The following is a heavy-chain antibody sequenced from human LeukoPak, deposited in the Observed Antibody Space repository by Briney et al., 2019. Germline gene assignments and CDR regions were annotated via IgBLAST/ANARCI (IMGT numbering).Heavy chain of an antibody. Sequence: PGGSLRLSCAASGFTFSSYSMNWVRQAPGKGMEWASSISSSSSYIYYADSVKGRFTISRDKAKNSLYLQMNSLRAEDTAVYYCARDRSGRGYFDYWGQGTLVTVSS. CDR2: ISSSSSYI. CDR3: ARDRSGRGYFDY. D-gene: IGHD3-10*01. CDR1: GFTFSSYS. V-gene: IGHV3-21*01. J-gene: IGHJ4*02.